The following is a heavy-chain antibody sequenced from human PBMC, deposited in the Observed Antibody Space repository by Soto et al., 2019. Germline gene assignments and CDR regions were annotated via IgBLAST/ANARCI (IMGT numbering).Heavy chain of an antibody. CDR2: ISYDGSNK. D-gene: IGHD5-12*01. CDR1: GFTFSSYG. CDR3: AKDMVPGGGYSGYAKRGLDY. Sequence: GGSLRLSCAASGFTFSSYGMHWVRQAPGKGLEWVAVISYDGSNKYYADSVKGRFTISRDNSKNTLYLQMNSLRAEDTAVYYCAKDMVPGGGYSGYAKRGLDYWGQGTLVTVSS. V-gene: IGHV3-30*18. J-gene: IGHJ4*02.